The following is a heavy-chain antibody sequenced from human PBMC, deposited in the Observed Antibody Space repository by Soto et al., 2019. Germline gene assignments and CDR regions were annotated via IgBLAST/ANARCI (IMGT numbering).Heavy chain of an antibody. V-gene: IGHV3-23*01. CDR1: GFTFSDYG. J-gene: IGHJ4*02. CDR3: AKAPFMAPNYDFWSGYDYYFDY. Sequence: GGSLRLSCAASGFTFSDYGMSWVRQAPGKGLEWVSSFSGSRGGIGGTTYYADSVKGRFTISRDNSKNTLYLQMNSLRAGDTAVYYCAKAPFMAPNYDFWSGYDYYFDYWGQGILVTVSS. D-gene: IGHD3-3*01. CDR2: FSGSRGGIGGTT.